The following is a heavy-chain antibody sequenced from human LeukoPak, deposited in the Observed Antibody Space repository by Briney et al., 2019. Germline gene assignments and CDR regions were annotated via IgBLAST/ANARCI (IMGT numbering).Heavy chain of an antibody. CDR3: ARDPDRLWLGY. Sequence: ASVKVSCKASDYTFTSYGISWGRQAPGQGLEWMGWISAYNGNTNYAQKLQGRVTMTTDTSTSTAYMELRSLRSDDTAVYYCARDPDRLWLGYWGQGTLVTVSS. CDR1: DYTFTSYG. J-gene: IGHJ4*02. CDR2: ISAYNGNT. V-gene: IGHV1-18*01. D-gene: IGHD5-18*01.